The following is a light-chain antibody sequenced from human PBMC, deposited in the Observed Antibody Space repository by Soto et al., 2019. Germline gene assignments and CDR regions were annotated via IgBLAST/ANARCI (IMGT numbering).Light chain of an antibody. J-gene: IGLJ1*01. V-gene: IGLV2-14*03. CDR3: SSYTSSRSYV. CDR1: SSDVGVYNY. CDR2: DVS. Sequence: QSAVTQPASVSGSPGQSITISCTGTSSDVGVYNYVSWFQQHPGKAPKLMIYDVSNRPSGVSNRFSGSKSGNTASLTISGLQAEDEADYYCSSYTSSRSYVFGTGTKLTVL.